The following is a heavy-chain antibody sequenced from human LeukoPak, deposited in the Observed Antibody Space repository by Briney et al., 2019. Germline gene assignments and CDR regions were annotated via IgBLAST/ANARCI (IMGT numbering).Heavy chain of an antibody. CDR3: ARDRGIGVYYYYGMDV. J-gene: IGHJ6*02. CDR2: INPSGGST. CDR1: GYTFTSYY. V-gene: IGHV1-46*01. Sequence: GASVKVSCKTSGYTFTSYYMHWVRQAPGQGHEWMGVINPSGGSTTYVQKFQGRVTMTRDTSTSTVYMELSSLRSEDTAVYYCARDRGIGVYYYYGMDVWGQGTTVTVSS. D-gene: IGHD6-19*01.